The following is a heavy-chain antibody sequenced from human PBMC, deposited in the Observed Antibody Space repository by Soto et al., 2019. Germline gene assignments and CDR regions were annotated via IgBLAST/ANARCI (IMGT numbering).Heavy chain of an antibody. J-gene: IGHJ4*02. Sequence: QVQLQESGPGLVKPSETLSLTCTVSSASVTTYYWNWIRQPPGKGLEWIGFIYYGGSTNYNPALRSRVAISLDTSKNQVSLRLSSVTAADTAMYYCARDSTVGASKRGFEYWGQGTLVSVSS. CDR2: IYYGGST. V-gene: IGHV4-59*02. CDR3: ARDSTVGASKRGFEY. D-gene: IGHD1-26*01. CDR1: SASVTTYY.